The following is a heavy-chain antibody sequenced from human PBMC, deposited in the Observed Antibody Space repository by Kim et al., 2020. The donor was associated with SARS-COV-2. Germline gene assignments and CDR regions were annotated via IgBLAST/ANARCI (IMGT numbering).Heavy chain of an antibody. Sequence: GGSLRLSCAASGFTFSSYDMHWVRQATGKGLEWVSAIGTAGDTYYPGSVKGRFTISRENAKNSLYLQMNSLRAGDTAVYYCARSLPLGYCSGGSCYSYYYGMDVWGQGTTVTVSS. CDR1: GFTFSSYD. J-gene: IGHJ6*02. V-gene: IGHV3-13*01. D-gene: IGHD2-15*01. CDR3: ARSLPLGYCSGGSCYSYYYGMDV. CDR2: IGTAGDT.